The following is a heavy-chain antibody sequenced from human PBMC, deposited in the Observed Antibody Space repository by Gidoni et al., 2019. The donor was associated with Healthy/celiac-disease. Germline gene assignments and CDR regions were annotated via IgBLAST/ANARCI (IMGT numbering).Heavy chain of an antibody. D-gene: IGHD3-3*02. CDR3: ARDSPPSSRALDY. Sequence: GEINHSGSTNYNPSLKSRVTISVDTSKNQFSLKLSSVTAADTAVYYCARDSPPSSRALDYWGQGTLVTVSS. V-gene: IGHV4-34*01. CDR2: INHSGST. J-gene: IGHJ4*02.